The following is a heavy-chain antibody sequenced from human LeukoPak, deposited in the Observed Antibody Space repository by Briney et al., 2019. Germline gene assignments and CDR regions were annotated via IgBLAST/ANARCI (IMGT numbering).Heavy chain of an antibody. V-gene: IGHV3-21*01. CDR2: ISSSSSYI. CDR3: ARHIRSMLIAAVDRGFDP. J-gene: IGHJ5*02. D-gene: IGHD6-13*01. CDR1: GFTFSSYG. Sequence: GGSLRLSCAASGFTFSSYGMHWVRQAPGKGLEWVSSISSSSSYIYYADSVKGRFTISRDNARNSLYLQMNSLRAADTAVYYCARHIRSMLIAAVDRGFDPWGQGTLVTVSS.